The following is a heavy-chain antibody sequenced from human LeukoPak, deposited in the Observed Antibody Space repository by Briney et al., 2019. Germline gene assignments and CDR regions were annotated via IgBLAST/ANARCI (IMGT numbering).Heavy chain of an antibody. CDR2: IGGGGAIT. V-gene: IGHV3-23*01. J-gene: IGHJ3*02. CDR1: GFTFSSSA. CDR3: AKRIVPTIGVGRAAFDI. Sequence: PGGSLRLSCAASGFTFSSSAMSWVRQAPGKGLEWVSAIGGGGAITYYTDSVKGRFTISRDNSKNTLYLQMNSLRAEDTALYYCAKRIVPTIGVGRAAFDIWGQGTMVTVSS. D-gene: IGHD5-12*01.